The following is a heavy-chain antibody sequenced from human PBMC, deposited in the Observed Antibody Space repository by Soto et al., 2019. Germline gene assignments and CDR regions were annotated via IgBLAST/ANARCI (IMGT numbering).Heavy chain of an antibody. D-gene: IGHD3-10*01. V-gene: IGHV1-18*01. CDR1: GYTFTSYG. CDR3: ASLSMVRGVIPYYYGMDV. CDR2: ISAYNGNT. J-gene: IGHJ6*02. Sequence: ASVKVSCKASGYTFTSYGISWVRQAPGQGREGMGWISAYNGNTNYAQKLQGRVTMTTGTSTSTAYMELRSLRSDDTAVYYCASLSMVRGVIPYYYGMDVWGQGPXVTVSS.